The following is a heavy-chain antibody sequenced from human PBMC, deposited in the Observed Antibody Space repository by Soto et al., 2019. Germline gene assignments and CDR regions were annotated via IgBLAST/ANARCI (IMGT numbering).Heavy chain of an antibody. V-gene: IGHV1-18*04. CDR1: GYTFPNYG. D-gene: IGHD1-7*01. CDR2: ISAYNGTT. CDR3: ARDVIPNCGTDRYPGYFRH. Sequence: QVQLVQSGVEVKKPGASVKVSCKASGYTFPNYGITWVRQAPGQGLEWMGWISAYNGTTDYAQTLQGRVTMTTDTSTTTGYMEVTNLRSDDTTVYNWARDVIPNCGTDRYPGYFRHWGQGTLVIVPS. J-gene: IGHJ1*01.